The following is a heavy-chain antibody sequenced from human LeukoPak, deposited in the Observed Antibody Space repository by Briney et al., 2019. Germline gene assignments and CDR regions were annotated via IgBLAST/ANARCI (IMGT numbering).Heavy chain of an antibody. D-gene: IGHD2-2*01. CDR3: ARPYCSSTSCYWYFDL. J-gene: IGHJ2*01. CDR1: GGSISSYY. Sequence: SETLSLTCTVSGGSISSYYWSWIRQPPGKGLEWIGYIYYSGSTYYNPSLKSRVTISVDTSKNQFSLKLSSVTAADTAVYYCARPYCSSTSCYWYFDLWGRGTLVTVSS. CDR2: IYYSGST. V-gene: IGHV4-59*12.